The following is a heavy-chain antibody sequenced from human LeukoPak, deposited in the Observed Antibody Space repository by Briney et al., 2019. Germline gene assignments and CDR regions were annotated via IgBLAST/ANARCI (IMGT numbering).Heavy chain of an antibody. D-gene: IGHD5-18*01. CDR3: ARWSYGFGSAYYFDY. Sequence: SETLSLTCTVSGGSISSGDYYWSWIRQPPGKGLEWIGSIYYSGSTYYNPSLKSRVTISVDTSKNQFSLKLSSVTAADTAVYYCARWSYGFGSAYYFDYWGQGTLVTVSS. CDR2: IYYSGST. V-gene: IGHV4-39*01. CDR1: GGSISSGDYY. J-gene: IGHJ4*02.